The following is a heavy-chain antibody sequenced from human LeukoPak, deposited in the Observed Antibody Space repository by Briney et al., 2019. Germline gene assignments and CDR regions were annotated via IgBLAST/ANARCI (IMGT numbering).Heavy chain of an antibody. CDR3: ARGRERSIAWVTYFFDY. D-gene: IGHD6-19*01. J-gene: IGHJ4*02. CDR2: FSYSGST. CDR1: GGSVSSGSSS. Sequence: SETLSLTCSVSGGSVSSGSSSWSWIRQPPGKGLEWIGHFSYSGSTDYNPSLKSRVTISVDTSKNQFSLKLSSVTAADTAVYYCARGRERSIAWVTYFFDYWGQGTLVTVSS. V-gene: IGHV4-61*01.